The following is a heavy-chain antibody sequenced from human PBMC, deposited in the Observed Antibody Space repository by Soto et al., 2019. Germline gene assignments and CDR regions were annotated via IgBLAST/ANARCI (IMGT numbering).Heavy chain of an antibody. J-gene: IGHJ4*02. V-gene: IGHV3-21*01. Sequence: GGSLRLSCAASGFKIDSFTMNWVRQAPGKGLEWVSCITKDGYMHYADSVRGRFTIATDNANNSLYLQMDSLRAEDTAVYYCARELQALCIILVAALDYWGQGALVTVSS. CDR3: ARELQALCIILVAALDY. CDR1: GFKIDSFT. CDR2: ITKDGYM. D-gene: IGHD2-15*01.